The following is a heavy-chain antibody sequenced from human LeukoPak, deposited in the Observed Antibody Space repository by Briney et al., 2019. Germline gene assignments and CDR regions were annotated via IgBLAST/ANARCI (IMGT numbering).Heavy chain of an antibody. D-gene: IGHD3-9*01. CDR3: AKGGPYDILTGYSTTVNSFDY. J-gene: IGHJ4*02. V-gene: IGHV3-23*01. CDR1: GFTFSSYA. CDR2: ISGSGGST. Sequence: GGSLRLSCAASGFTFSSYAMSWVRQAPGKGLEGVSAISGSGGSTYYADSVKGRFTISRDNSKNTLYLQMNSLRAEDTAVYYCAKGGPYDILTGYSTTVNSFDYWGQGTLVTVSS.